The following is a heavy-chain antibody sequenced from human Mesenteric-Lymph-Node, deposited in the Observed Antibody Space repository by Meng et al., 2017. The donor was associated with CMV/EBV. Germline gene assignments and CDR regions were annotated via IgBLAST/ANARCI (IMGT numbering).Heavy chain of an antibody. CDR1: GFTFSIYW. V-gene: IGHV3-74*01. D-gene: IGHD3-10*01. J-gene: IGHJ4*02. CDR2: INGDGSST. CDR3: ARGGFGESVLAGGYFQY. Sequence: GGSLRLSCAASGFTFSIYWMHWVRQAPGKGLVWVSRINGDGSSTSYADSVKGRFTISRDNAKNTLYLQMNSLRAEDTAVYYCARGGFGESVLAGGYFQYWGQGTLVTVSS.